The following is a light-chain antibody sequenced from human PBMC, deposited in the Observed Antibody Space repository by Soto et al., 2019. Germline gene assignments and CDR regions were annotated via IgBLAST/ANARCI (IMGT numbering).Light chain of an antibody. J-gene: IGKJ1*01. CDR2: GAS. CDR1: QSVSNN. V-gene: IGKV3-15*01. CDR3: QQYTNWWT. Sequence: EIVMTQSPATLSVSPGERATLSCRASQSVSNNLAWYQKKPGQAPRLLIYGASTRATGIPARFSGSGSGTEFTLTISSLQSEDLAVYYCQQYTNWWTFGQGTRVEVK.